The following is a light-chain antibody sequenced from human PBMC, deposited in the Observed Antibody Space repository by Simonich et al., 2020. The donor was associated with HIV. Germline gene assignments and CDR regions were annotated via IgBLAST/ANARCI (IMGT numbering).Light chain of an antibody. Sequence: DIVMTQSPDSLALSLVERATINSKSSQSVSYISNNKNNLAWYKQKPGQPPKLLIYWASTRESGVPDRFRGSGSGTDFTLTISSLQAENVAVYYCQQYYSIPLTFGPGTKVDIK. CDR3: QQYYSIPLT. CDR1: QSVSYISNNKNN. CDR2: WAS. J-gene: IGKJ3*01. V-gene: IGKV4-1*01.